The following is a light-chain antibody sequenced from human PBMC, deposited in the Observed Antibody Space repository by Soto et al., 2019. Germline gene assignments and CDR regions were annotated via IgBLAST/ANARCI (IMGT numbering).Light chain of an antibody. J-gene: IGKJ1*01. Sequence: DIQMTQSPSSLSASVGDRVTITCRASQAIRNDVGWYQQKPGKAPKRLIYDASNLQSGVPSRFSGSGSGTEFTLTISSLQPEDFATYYCLQQNSYPWTFGQGTKVEIK. CDR2: DAS. CDR1: QAIRND. CDR3: LQQNSYPWT. V-gene: IGKV1-17*01.